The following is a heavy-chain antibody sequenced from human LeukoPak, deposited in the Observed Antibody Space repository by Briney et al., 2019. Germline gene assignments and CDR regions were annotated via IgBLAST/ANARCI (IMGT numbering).Heavy chain of an antibody. CDR1: GGSISGFY. D-gene: IGHD3-16*01. J-gene: IGHJ6*02. V-gene: IGHV4-59*03. CDR2: IPYSGST. CDR3: AKFGLYYNMDV. Sequence: PSETLSLTCAVSGGSISGFYWTWIRQPPGKGLEFIGQIPYSGSTDYNPSLKSRITMSVDTSKNQFFLSLNSVTAADTAVYYCAKFGLYYNMDVWGQGTTVTVSS.